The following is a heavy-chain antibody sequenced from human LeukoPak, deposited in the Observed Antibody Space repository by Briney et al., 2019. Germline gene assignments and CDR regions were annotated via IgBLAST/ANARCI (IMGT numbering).Heavy chain of an antibody. V-gene: IGHV1-18*01. Sequence: ASVKVSCKASGGTFSSYAISWVRQAPGQGLEWMGWISAYNGNTNYAQKLQGRVTMTTDTSTSTAYMELRSLRSDDTAVYYCAREGYCNSTSCNKPFDYWGQGTLVTVSS. CDR2: ISAYNGNT. D-gene: IGHD2-2*01. CDR3: AREGYCNSTSCNKPFDY. CDR1: GGTFSSYA. J-gene: IGHJ4*02.